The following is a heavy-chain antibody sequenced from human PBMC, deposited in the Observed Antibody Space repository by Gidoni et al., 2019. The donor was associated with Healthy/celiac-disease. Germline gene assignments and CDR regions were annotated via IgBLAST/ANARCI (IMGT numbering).Heavy chain of an antibody. V-gene: IGHV4-34*01. J-gene: IGHJ3*02. CDR3: ARGSKRWLQPKENAFDI. CDR1: GGSLSGYY. CDR2: INHSGST. D-gene: IGHD5-18*01. Sequence: QVQLQQWGAGLLKPSETLSLTCAVYGGSLSGYYWSWIRQPPGKGLEWIGEINHSGSTNYNPSLKSRVTISIDTSKNQFSLKLSSVTAADTAVYYCARGSKRWLQPKENAFDIWGQGTMVTVSS.